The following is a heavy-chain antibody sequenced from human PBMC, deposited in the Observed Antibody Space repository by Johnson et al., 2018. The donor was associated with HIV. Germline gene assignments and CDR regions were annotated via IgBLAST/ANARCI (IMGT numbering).Heavy chain of an antibody. CDR3: AREGSSSPWAFDI. D-gene: IGHD2-15*01. V-gene: IGHV3-11*04. CDR1: GFTFSDHY. Sequence: QVQLVESGGGLVKPGGSLRLSCAVSGFTFSDHYMSWIRQAPGKGLEWVSYISSSSSSIYYADSVKGRFTISRDNAKNSLYLQMNSLRAEDTAVYYCAREGSSSPWAFDIWGQGTMVTVSS. CDR2: ISSSSSSI. J-gene: IGHJ3*02.